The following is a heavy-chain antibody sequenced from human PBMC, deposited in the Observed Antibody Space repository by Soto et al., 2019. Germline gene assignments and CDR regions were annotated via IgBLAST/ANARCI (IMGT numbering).Heavy chain of an antibody. CDR3: ARVSSGWYYYYYGMDV. Sequence: EVQLLESGGGLVQPGGSLRLSCAASGFTFSSYAMSWVRQAPGKGLEWVSAISGSGGSTYYADSVKGRFTISRDNSKNTLYLQMNSLRAEDTAVYYCARVSSGWYYYYYGMDVWGQGTTVTVSS. CDR1: GFTFSSYA. V-gene: IGHV3-23*01. J-gene: IGHJ6*02. D-gene: IGHD6-19*01. CDR2: ISGSGGST.